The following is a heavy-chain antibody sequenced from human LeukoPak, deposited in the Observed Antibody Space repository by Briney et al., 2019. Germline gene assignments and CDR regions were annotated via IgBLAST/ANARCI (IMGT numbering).Heavy chain of an antibody. Sequence: GGSLRLSCAASGFTFNSYSMNWVRQAPGKGLEWVSSISSGSSYIFYADSVKGRFTISRDNSKNTLYLQMNSLRAEDTAVYYCARGRVLKYYFDYWGQGTLVTVSS. J-gene: IGHJ4*02. D-gene: IGHD5/OR15-5a*01. V-gene: IGHV3-21*01. CDR2: ISSGSSYI. CDR1: GFTFNSYS. CDR3: ARGRVLKYYFDY.